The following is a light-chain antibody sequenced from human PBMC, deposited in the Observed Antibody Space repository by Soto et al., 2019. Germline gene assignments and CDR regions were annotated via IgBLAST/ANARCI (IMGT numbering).Light chain of an antibody. J-gene: IGLJ1*01. CDR2: DVS. V-gene: IGLV2-14*03. CDR3: SEFTGTPYV. CDR1: SSDVGGNKY. Sequence: QSVLTQPASVSGSPGQSITSSCTGTSSDVGGNKYVSWYQHYPGKAPKLMICDVSNRPSGVSNRFSGSKSGNTASLTISGLQAEDEADYYCSEFTGTPYVFGTGTKLTVL.